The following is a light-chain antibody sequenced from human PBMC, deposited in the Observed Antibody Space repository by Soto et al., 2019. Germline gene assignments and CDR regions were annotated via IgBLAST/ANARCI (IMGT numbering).Light chain of an antibody. Sequence: EVVLTQSPGTLSLSPGERVTLSCRAGQSVASSYLAWYQQKPGRAPRLLFYSESSRATVIPDRFSGSGSGTDFTLTISRLEPEDFAVYYCHHFGSLPETFGQGTNVE. CDR1: QSVASSY. J-gene: IGKJ1*01. V-gene: IGKV3-20*01. CDR3: HHFGSLPET. CDR2: SES.